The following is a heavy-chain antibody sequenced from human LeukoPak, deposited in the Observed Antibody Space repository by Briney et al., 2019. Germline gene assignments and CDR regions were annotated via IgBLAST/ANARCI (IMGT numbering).Heavy chain of an antibody. CDR1: GYTFTSYG. CDR2: IIPTFGTA. V-gene: IGHV1-69*06. D-gene: IGHD5-12*01. CDR3: ARVLEGSGYDDAFDI. J-gene: IGHJ3*02. Sequence: SVKVSCKASGYTFTSYGISWVRQAPGQGLEWMGGIIPTFGTANYAQKFQGRVTITADKSTSTAYMELSSLRSEDTAVYYCARVLEGSGYDDAFDIWGQGTMVTVSS.